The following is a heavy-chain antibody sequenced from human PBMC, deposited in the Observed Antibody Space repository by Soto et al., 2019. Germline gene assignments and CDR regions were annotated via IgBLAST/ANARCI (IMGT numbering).Heavy chain of an antibody. CDR2: IYWDDDK. Sequence: QITLKESGPTLVKPTQTLTLTCTFSGFSLSTSGVGVGWIRQPPGKALEWLALIYWDDDKRYSPSLKTRHTIXNXNARNQLVLTMTNMDPVDTATYYCAHRRVSKDACDVWGQGTMVTVSS. V-gene: IGHV2-5*02. D-gene: IGHD3-16*02. CDR1: GFSLSTSGVG. J-gene: IGHJ3*01. CDR3: AHRRVSKDACDV.